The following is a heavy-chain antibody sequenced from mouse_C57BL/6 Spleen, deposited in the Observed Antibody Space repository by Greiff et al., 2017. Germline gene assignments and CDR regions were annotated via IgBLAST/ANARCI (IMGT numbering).Heavy chain of an antibody. D-gene: IGHD2-4*01. Sequence: VQLKESGGGLVKPGGSLKLSCAASGFTFSSYAMSWVRQTPEKRLEWVATISDGGSYTYYPDNVKGRFTISRDNAKNNLYLQMSHLKSEDTAMYYCARVGLRPVYFDYWGQGTTLTVSS. V-gene: IGHV5-4*01. J-gene: IGHJ2*01. CDR2: ISDGGSYT. CDR1: GFTFSSYA. CDR3: ARVGLRPVYFDY.